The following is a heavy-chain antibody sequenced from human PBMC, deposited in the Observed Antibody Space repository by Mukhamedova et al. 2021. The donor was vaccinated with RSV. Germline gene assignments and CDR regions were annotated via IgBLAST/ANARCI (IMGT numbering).Heavy chain of an antibody. J-gene: IGHJ3*02. CDR3: ARDLGQTDQDAFDI. V-gene: IGHV3-48*03. D-gene: IGHD1-14*01. Sequence: VKGRFTISRDNAKNSLYLQMNSLRAEDTAVYYCARDLGQTDQDAFDIWGQGTMVTVSS.